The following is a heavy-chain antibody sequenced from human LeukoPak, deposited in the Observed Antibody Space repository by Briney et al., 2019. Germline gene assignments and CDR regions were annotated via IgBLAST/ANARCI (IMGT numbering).Heavy chain of an antibody. Sequence: PGGSLRLSCAASGFTVSSNYMSWVRQAPGKGLEWVSVIYSGGSTYYADSVKGRFTISRDNSKNTLYLQMNSLRAEDTAVYYCARSIAAAGLPADYWGQGTLVTVSS. D-gene: IGHD6-13*01. CDR1: GFTVSSNY. CDR3: ARSIAAAGLPADY. V-gene: IGHV3-53*01. J-gene: IGHJ4*02. CDR2: IYSGGST.